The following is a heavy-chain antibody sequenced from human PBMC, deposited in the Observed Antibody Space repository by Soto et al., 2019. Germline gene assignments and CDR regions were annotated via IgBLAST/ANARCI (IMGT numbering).Heavy chain of an antibody. D-gene: IGHD2-15*01. J-gene: IGHJ6*02. Sequence: QVQLVQSGAEVKKPGASVKVSCKASGYTFTSYDINWVRQATGQGLEWMGWMNPNSGNTGYAQKFQGRVTMTRNTSISTAYMELRSLRSEDTAVYYCARGRVGVYNYYYGMDVWGQGTTVTVSS. CDR2: MNPNSGNT. V-gene: IGHV1-8*01. CDR3: ARGRVGVYNYYYGMDV. CDR1: GYTFTSYD.